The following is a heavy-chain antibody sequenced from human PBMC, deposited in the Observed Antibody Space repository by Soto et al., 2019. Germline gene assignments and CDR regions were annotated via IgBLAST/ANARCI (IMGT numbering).Heavy chain of an antibody. J-gene: IGHJ4*02. D-gene: IGHD3-16*02. CDR1: VDTLTTYH. CDR3: ARSRALGSYHRLGY. Sequence: AASVKVARKGSVDTLTTYHINWLRQTTGHGLYWMGGIDPDRVYIGYAQRFQGRATMTMDTAIRTAYMEVSSLRSDDTAVSYCARSRALGSYHRLGYWHKGTLVTVSS. CDR2: IDPDRVYI. V-gene: IGHV1-8*01.